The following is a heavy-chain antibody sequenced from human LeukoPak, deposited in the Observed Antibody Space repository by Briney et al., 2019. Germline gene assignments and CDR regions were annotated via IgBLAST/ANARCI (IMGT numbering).Heavy chain of an antibody. CDR1: GFTFSRRA. CDR2: ITSSSNL. V-gene: IGHV3-23*01. D-gene: IGHD6-19*01. CDR3: AKRDVLGGWYHDY. J-gene: IGHJ4*02. Sequence: PGGSLRLSCAASGFTFSRRAISWVRQAPGKGRQWVSSITSSSNLYYSDSVRGRFSISRDNSKNTLYLQMNNLRAEDTAVYYCAKRDVLGGWYHDYWGQGTLVTVSS.